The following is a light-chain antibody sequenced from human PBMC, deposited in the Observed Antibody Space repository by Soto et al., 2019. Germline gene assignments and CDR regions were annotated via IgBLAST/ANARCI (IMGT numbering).Light chain of an antibody. CDR2: DAS. J-gene: IGKJ5*01. CDR1: QNIRNL. V-gene: IGKV1-5*01. Sequence: DIQLTQSPSTLSAAVGDSVTITCRASQNIRNLLAWYQQKPGKAPKPLIYDASTLKTGVPSRFSGSRSGSEFNFTITRLQPDDFATYFCQQYNTYAIFGQGTRLEIK. CDR3: QQYNTYAI.